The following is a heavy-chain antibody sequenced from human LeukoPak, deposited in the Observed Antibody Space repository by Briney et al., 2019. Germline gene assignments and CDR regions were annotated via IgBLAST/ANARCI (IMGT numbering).Heavy chain of an antibody. J-gene: IGHJ5*02. V-gene: IGHV1-2*02. Sequence: ASVKVSCKASGYTFTGYQMHWVRQAPGQGLEWMGWINPNSGATNYAQKFQGRVTMTRDTSISTVYMELSSLRSEDTAVYYCARGRGSGHKENWFDPWGQGTLVTVSS. D-gene: IGHD6-19*01. CDR1: GYTFTGYQ. CDR3: ARGRGSGHKENWFDP. CDR2: INPNSGAT.